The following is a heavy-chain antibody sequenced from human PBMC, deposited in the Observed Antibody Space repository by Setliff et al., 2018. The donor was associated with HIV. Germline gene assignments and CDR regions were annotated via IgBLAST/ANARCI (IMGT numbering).Heavy chain of an antibody. Sequence: ASVKVSCKASGYTFTSYYMHWVRQAPGQGLEWMGIINPSGGTISYAQKFQGRVTMTGDTSTSTVYMELSSLRSEDTAVYYCARAGRSGSYNHYYYYYMDVWGKGTTVTVSS. CDR3: ARAGRSGSYNHYYYYYMDV. CDR2: INPSGGTI. J-gene: IGHJ6*03. CDR1: GYTFTSYY. V-gene: IGHV1-46*01. D-gene: IGHD1-26*01.